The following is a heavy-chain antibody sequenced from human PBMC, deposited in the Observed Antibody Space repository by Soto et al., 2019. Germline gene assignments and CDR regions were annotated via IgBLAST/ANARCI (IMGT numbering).Heavy chain of an antibody. CDR2: ISYDGSNK. D-gene: IGHD3-16*01. Sequence: QVQLVESGGGVVQPGRSLRLSCAASGFTFRSDAMHWVRQAPGQGLEWVAVISYDGSNKYYADSVKGRFTISRENSKNTLYLKMTRLRAQDTATYYFGKNRLGDRSDGRREGGGESGGQATLFTVSS. V-gene: IGHV3-33*05. CDR3: GKNRLGDRSDGRREGGGES. J-gene: IGHJ1*01. CDR1: GFTFRSDA.